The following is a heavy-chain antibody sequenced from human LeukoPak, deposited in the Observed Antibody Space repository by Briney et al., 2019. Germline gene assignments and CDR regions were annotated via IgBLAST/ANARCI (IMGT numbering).Heavy chain of an antibody. Sequence: PGGSLRLSCVASGFTFSSNGMHWVRQAPGKGLEWVAFIRNDGSNKYYADSVKGRFTISRDNSKNTLYLQMNSLRAEDTAVYYCAKVRATNNWFDPWGQGTLVTVSS. J-gene: IGHJ5*02. CDR1: GFTFSSNG. CDR2: IRNDGSNK. D-gene: IGHD5-12*01. CDR3: AKVRATNNWFDP. V-gene: IGHV3-30*02.